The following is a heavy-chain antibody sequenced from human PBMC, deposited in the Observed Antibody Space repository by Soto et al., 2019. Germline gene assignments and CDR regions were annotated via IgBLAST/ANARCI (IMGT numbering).Heavy chain of an antibody. Sequence: VASVKVSCKASGYTFTRYYMHWVRQAPGQGLEWMGIINSSAGRTSYAQRFQGRVTMTRDTSTSTIYMELSSLRSEDTAVYYCARNPGGYFDYWGQGTLVTVSS. J-gene: IGHJ4*02. CDR2: INSSAGRT. CDR1: GYTFTRYY. D-gene: IGHD3-16*01. CDR3: ARNPGGYFDY. V-gene: IGHV1-46*01.